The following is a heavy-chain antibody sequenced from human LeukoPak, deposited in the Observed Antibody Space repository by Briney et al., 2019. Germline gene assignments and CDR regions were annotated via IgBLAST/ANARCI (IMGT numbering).Heavy chain of an antibody. Sequence: PGRSLRLSCAASGFTFSGYGMHWVRQAPGKGLEWVAVISYDGSNKYYADSVKGRFTISRDNTKNTLYLQMNSLRAEDSAVYYCAKETILLWFGQLVREQNYYFDYWGQGTLVSVSS. J-gene: IGHJ4*02. CDR2: ISYDGSNK. V-gene: IGHV3-30*18. D-gene: IGHD3-10*01. CDR1: GFTFSGYG. CDR3: AKETILLWFGQLVREQNYYFDY.